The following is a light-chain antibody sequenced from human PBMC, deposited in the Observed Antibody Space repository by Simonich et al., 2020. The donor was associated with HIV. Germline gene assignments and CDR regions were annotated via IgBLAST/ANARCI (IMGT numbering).Light chain of an antibody. V-gene: IGKV2-28*01. J-gene: IGKJ5*01. CDR2: LVS. Sequence: DIVRTKSPLSLPVTPGEPASISCRSSQSLLHRNGYNYLDWYLQKPGQSPQLLIYLVSNRASGVPDRFSCSGSGTDFTLKISRVEAEDVGVYYCMQALQTPITFGQGTRLEIK. CDR1: QSLLHRNGYNY. CDR3: MQALQTPIT.